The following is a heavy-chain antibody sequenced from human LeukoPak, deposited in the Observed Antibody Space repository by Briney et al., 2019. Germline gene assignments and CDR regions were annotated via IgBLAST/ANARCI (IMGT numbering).Heavy chain of an antibody. CDR2: IKSKTQSETT. CDR1: GFTFSDAW. J-gene: IGHJ4*02. Sequence: NTGGSLRLSCAASGFTFSDAWMSWVRQAPGKGLEWVGHIKSKTQSETTDYAPPVQGRFSISRDDSENTLYLQLNILKIEDTAVYYCIRYLASWGQGTLVTVSS. CDR3: IRYLAS. V-gene: IGHV3-15*01.